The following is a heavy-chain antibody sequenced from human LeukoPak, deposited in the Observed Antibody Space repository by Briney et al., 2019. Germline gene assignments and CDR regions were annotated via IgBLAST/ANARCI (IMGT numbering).Heavy chain of an antibody. J-gene: IGHJ5*02. V-gene: IGHV3-33*01. CDR3: ARDQVGYYGSEHPPFDP. CDR2: IWYDGSNK. D-gene: IGHD3-10*01. CDR1: GYTFSSYG. Sequence: GGSLRPSCAASGYTFSSYGMHWVRQAPGKGLEWVAVIWYDGSNKYYADSVKGRFTISRDNSKNTLYLQMNSLRAEDTAVYYCARDQVGYYGSEHPPFDPWGQGTLVTVSS.